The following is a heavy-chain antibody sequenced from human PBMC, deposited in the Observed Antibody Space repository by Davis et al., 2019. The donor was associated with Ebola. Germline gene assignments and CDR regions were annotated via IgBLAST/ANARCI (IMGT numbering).Heavy chain of an antibody. CDR1: GFTFSSYS. CDR3: TTGYSTAWHDHY. Sequence: GESLKISCAASGFTFSSYSMNWVRQAPGEGLEWVGRITSNSDGGATDYAAPVKGRFTISRDDSTDTLYLQMNSLKTEDTAMYYCTTGYSTAWHDHYWGQGTLVTVSS. V-gene: IGHV3-15*01. D-gene: IGHD6-13*01. CDR2: ITSNSDGGAT. J-gene: IGHJ4*02.